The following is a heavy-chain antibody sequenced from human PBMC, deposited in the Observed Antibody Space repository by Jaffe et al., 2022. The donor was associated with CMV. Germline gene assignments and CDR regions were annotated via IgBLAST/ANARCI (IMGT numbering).Heavy chain of an antibody. CDR1: GFTFSSYG. V-gene: IGHV3-30*18. J-gene: IGHJ3*02. Sequence: QVLLVESGGGAVQPGRSLRLSCEASGFTFSSYGMHWVRQAPGKGLEWVAGISYDGSNKYYADAVEGRFTISRDNSKSMVYLQMNSLRAEDTAGYYCAKSAPRSQYYDSRFGAFDIWGQGTVVTVSS. CDR3: AKSAPRSQYYDSRFGAFDI. D-gene: IGHD3-22*01. CDR2: ISYDGSNK.